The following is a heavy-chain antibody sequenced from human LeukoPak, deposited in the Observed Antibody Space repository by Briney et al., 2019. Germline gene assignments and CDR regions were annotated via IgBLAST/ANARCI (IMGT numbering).Heavy chain of an antibody. CDR3: ARDVRLRRGNWFDP. D-gene: IGHD5-12*01. CDR2: INHSGST. V-gene: IGHV4-34*01. CDR1: GGSFSGYY. Sequence: SETLSLTCAVYGGSFSGYYWSWIRQPPGKGLEWIGEINHSGSTNYNPSLKSRVTMSVDTSKNLFSLRLSSVTAADTAVYYCARDVRLRRGNWFDPWGQGTLVTVSS. J-gene: IGHJ5*02.